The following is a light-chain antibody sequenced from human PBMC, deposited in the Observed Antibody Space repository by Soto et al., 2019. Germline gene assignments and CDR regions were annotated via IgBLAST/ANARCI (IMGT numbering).Light chain of an antibody. CDR1: ESAGSN. Sequence: ETVMTQSPATLSVSPGEKATLSCRASESAGSNLAWFQQKPGQAPRLLIYGASTRATGIPARFSGSGSGTQFTLTITSLQSDDFTLYYCHQYNNWPETFGQGTKVDIK. J-gene: IGKJ1*01. V-gene: IGKV3-15*01. CDR3: HQYNNWPET. CDR2: GAS.